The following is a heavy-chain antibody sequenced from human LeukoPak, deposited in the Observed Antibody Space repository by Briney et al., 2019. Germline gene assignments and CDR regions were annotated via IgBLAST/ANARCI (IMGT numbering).Heavy chain of an antibody. CDR2: IKQDGSEN. CDR1: GFTFSDYW. CDR3: ATYWRYFDWLLSDI. D-gene: IGHD3-9*01. V-gene: IGHV3-7*05. J-gene: IGHJ3*02. Sequence: GGSLRLSCEASGFTFSDYWMTWVRQAPGKGLEWVANIKQDGSENYYVDSVKGRFTISRDNAKNSLYLQVNSLRAVDTAVYYCATYWRYFDWLLSDIWGLGTMVTVSS.